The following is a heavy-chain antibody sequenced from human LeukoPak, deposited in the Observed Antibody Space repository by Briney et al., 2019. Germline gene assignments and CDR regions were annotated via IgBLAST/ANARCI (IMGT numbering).Heavy chain of an antibody. CDR3: ARALNYDILTGYCDY. Sequence: GGSLRLSCAASGFSFTTYWMSWVRQAQGKGLEWVANINQDGTEKYYVDSVKGRFTISRDNGKNSLYLQMNSLRAEDTAVYYCARALNYDILTGYCDYWGQGTLVTVSS. D-gene: IGHD3-9*01. V-gene: IGHV3-7*01. CDR2: INQDGTEK. J-gene: IGHJ4*02. CDR1: GFSFTTYW.